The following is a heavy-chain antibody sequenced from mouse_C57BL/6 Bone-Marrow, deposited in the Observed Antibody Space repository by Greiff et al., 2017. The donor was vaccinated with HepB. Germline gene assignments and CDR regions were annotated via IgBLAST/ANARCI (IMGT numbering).Heavy chain of an antibody. Sequence: DVMLVESGGGLVKPGGSLKLSCAASGFTFSSYAMSWVRQTPEKRLEWVATISDGGSYTYYPDNVKGRFTISRDNAKNNLYLQMSHLKSEDTAMYYCARDRYSRGDFDYWGQGTTLTVSS. CDR2: ISDGGSYT. CDR3: ARDRYSRGDFDY. D-gene: IGHD2-12*01. V-gene: IGHV5-4*01. CDR1: GFTFSSYA. J-gene: IGHJ2*01.